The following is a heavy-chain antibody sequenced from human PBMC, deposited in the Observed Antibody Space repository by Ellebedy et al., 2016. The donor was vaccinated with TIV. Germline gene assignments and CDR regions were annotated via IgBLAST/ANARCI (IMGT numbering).Heavy chain of an antibody. Sequence: SVKVSXKASGFTFTSSAVQWVRQARGQRLEWIGWIVVGSGNTNYAQKFQERVTITRDMSTSTAYMELSSLRSEDTAVYYCAAEKIAARPGTFNPWGQGTLVTVSS. D-gene: IGHD6-6*01. J-gene: IGHJ5*02. CDR2: IVVGSGNT. CDR3: AAEKIAARPGTFNP. CDR1: GFTFTSSA. V-gene: IGHV1-58*01.